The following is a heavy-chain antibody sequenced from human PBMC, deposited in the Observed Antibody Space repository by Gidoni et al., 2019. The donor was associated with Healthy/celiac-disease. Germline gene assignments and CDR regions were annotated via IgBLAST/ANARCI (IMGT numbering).Heavy chain of an antibody. D-gene: IGHD3-3*01. V-gene: IGHV3-9*01. CDR2: ISWNSGSI. Sequence: EVQLVESGGGLVQPGRSLRLSCAASGFTFDDYAMHWVRQAPGKGLEWVSGISWNSGSIGYADSVKGRFTISRDNAKNSLYLQMNSLRAEDTALYYCAKGTYYDFWSGYGYFDYWGQGTLVTVSS. J-gene: IGHJ4*02. CDR3: AKGTYYDFWSGYGYFDY. CDR1: GFTFDDYA.